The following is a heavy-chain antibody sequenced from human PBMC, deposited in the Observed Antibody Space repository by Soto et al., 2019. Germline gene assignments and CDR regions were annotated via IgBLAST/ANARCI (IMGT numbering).Heavy chain of an antibody. CDR1: GGSISSSNW. D-gene: IGHD3-10*01. Sequence: QVQLQESGPGLVKPSGTLSLTCAVSGGSISSSNWWSWVRQPPGKGLEWIGEIYHSGSTNYNPSLKSRVTISVDKSKNQFSLKLSSVTAADTAVYYCARDTPDYYGSGSYYWSRYYYGMDVWGQGTTVTVSS. J-gene: IGHJ6*02. V-gene: IGHV4-4*02. CDR3: ARDTPDYYGSGSYYWSRYYYGMDV. CDR2: IYHSGST.